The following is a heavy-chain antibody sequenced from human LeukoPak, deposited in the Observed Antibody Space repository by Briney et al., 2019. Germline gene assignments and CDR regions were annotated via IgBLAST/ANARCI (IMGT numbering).Heavy chain of an antibody. Sequence: GGSLRLSCAVSGFTVSGNYMSGVRQAPGKGLEWGSLIYSGGTTYYADSVKGRFTISRDNSKNTLYLQMNSLRAEDTAVYYCARRAGGYSHPYDYWGQGILVTVSS. CDR3: ARRAGGYSHPYDY. CDR2: IYSGGTT. D-gene: IGHD4-23*01. J-gene: IGHJ4*02. CDR1: GFTVSGNY. V-gene: IGHV3-53*01.